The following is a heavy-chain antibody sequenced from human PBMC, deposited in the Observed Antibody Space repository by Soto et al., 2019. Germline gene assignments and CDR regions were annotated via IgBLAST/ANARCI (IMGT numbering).Heavy chain of an antibody. CDR3: AGGAGVKRYFDL. CDR2: IWYDGSNK. J-gene: IGHJ2*01. Sequence: PGGSLRLSCAASGFTFSSYGMHWVRQAPGKGLEWVAVIWYDGSNKYYADSVKGRFTISRDNSKNTLYLRMNSLRAEDTAVYYCAGGAGVKRYFDLWGRGTLVTVSS. CDR1: GFTFSSYG. D-gene: IGHD2-8*01. V-gene: IGHV3-33*01.